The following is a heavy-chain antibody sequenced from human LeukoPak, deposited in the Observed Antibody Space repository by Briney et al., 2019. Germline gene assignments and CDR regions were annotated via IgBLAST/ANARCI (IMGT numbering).Heavy chain of an antibody. J-gene: IGHJ4*02. CDR1: GFTFSSYG. V-gene: IGHV3-33*01. CDR3: ASGKDSGYDLGDY. CDR2: IWYDGSNK. D-gene: IGHD5-12*01. Sequence: GGSLRLSCAASGFTFSSYGMHWVRQAPGKGLEWVAVIWYDGSNKYYADSVKGRFTISRDNSKNTLYLQMNSLRAEDTAVYYCASGKDSGYDLGDYWGQGTLVTVSS.